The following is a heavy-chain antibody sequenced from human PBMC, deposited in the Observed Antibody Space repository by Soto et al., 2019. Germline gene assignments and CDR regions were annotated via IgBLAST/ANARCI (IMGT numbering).Heavy chain of an antibody. D-gene: IGHD1-1*01. CDR2: INSNSGAT. J-gene: IGHJ5*02. CDR3: ARGGGTTLAPLP. CDR1: GYTFTGYF. V-gene: IGHV1-2*02. Sequence: ASVKVSCKASGYTFTGYFMHWVRQAPGEGLEWMGWINSNSGATKYAPKFQGRVTMTRDTSNRTAYLELSRLTTDDTTVYYCARGGGTTLAPLPWGQGTPVTVSS.